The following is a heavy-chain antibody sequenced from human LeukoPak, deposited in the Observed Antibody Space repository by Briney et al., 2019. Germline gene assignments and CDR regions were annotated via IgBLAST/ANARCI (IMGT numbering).Heavy chain of an antibody. V-gene: IGHV1-2*02. J-gene: IGHJ6*03. CDR1: RDTFTGYY. D-gene: IGHD2-8*01. Sequence: GASVKVSCKASRDTFTGYYMHWVRQAPGKGLEGVGWINPNSGATHYAQKFQGRVTMTRDTSISAVNMELSRLRSDDTAVYYCASRCTNDICYKGYYMDVWGKGTTVTVSS. CDR3: ASRCTNDICYKGYYMDV. CDR2: INPNSGAT.